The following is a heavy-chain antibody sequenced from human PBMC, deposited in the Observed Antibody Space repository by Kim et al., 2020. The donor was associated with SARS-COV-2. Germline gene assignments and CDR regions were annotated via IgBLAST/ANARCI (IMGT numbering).Heavy chain of an antibody. CDR1: GGSVSSDNCY. CDR2: IYKTRRT. V-gene: IGHV4-61*01. D-gene: IGHD1-26*01. Sequence: SETLSLTCTVSGGSVSSDNCYWNWFRQPPGKRLEWIGDIYKTRRTNYNPSLESRVTISLETSKNHFSLNLRSVTAADTAIYYFTRGDLWEKFYWGQGT. CDR3: TRGDLWEKFY. J-gene: IGHJ4*02.